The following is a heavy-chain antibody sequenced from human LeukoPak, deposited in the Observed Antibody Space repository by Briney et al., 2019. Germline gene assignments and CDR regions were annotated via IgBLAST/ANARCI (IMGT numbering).Heavy chain of an antibody. CDR3: ATTLDDYCSSTSCYLYYFDY. CDR2: ISGSGGST. Sequence: GGSLRLSCAASGFTFSSYAMSWGRQAPGEGLEWVSAISGSGGSTYYADSVKGRFTISRDNSKNTLYLQMTSLRAEDTAVYYCATTLDDYCSSTSCYLYYFDYWGQGTLVTVSS. J-gene: IGHJ4*02. V-gene: IGHV3-23*01. CDR1: GFTFSSYA. D-gene: IGHD2-2*01.